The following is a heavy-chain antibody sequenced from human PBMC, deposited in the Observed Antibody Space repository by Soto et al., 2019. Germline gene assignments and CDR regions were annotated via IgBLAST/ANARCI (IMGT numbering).Heavy chain of an antibody. CDR3: AREYSSSSPLDY. CDR2: IIPIFGTA. CDR1: GGTFSSYD. J-gene: IGHJ4*02. Sequence: GASVKVSCKASGGTFSSYDISWVRQAPGQGLEWMGGIIPIFGTANYAQKFQGRVTITADESTSTAYMELSSLRSEDTAVYYCAREYSSSSPLDYWGQGTLVTVSS. V-gene: IGHV1-69*13. D-gene: IGHD6-6*01.